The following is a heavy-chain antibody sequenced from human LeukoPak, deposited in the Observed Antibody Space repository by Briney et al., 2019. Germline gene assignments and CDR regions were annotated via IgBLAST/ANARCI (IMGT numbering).Heavy chain of an antibody. J-gene: IGHJ5*02. Sequence: GGSLRLSCAASGFTFSSYAMSWVRQAPGKGLEWVSVISGSGGSTYYADSVKGRFTTSRDNSKNTLYLQMNSLRAEDTAVYYCAKDKSSSWYWFDPWGQGTLVTVSS. CDR2: ISGSGGST. CDR3: AKDKSSSWYWFDP. V-gene: IGHV3-23*01. CDR1: GFTFSSYA. D-gene: IGHD6-13*01.